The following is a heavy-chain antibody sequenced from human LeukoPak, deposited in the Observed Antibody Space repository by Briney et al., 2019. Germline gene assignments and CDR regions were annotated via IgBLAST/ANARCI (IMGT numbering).Heavy chain of an antibody. V-gene: IGHV3-7*05. J-gene: IGHJ4*02. CDR2: IKQDGSEK. Sequence: PGGSLRLSCAASGFTFSSYWMSWVRQAPGKGLEWVAHIKQDGSEKYYVDSVKGRFTISRDNAKNSLYLQMNSLRAEDTAVYYCAGDQRYCSSSSCPWEPFDYWGQGTLVTVSS. D-gene: IGHD2-2*01. CDR1: GFTFSSYW. CDR3: AGDQRYCSSSSCPWEPFDY.